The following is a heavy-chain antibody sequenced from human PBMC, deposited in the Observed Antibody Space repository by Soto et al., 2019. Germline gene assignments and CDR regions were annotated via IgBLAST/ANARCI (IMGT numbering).Heavy chain of an antibody. V-gene: IGHV4-61*01. J-gene: IGHJ4*02. CDR2: IYYSGST. CDR1: GGSVSSGSYY. Sequence: PSETLSLTCTVSGGSVSSGSYYWSWIRQPPGKGLEWIGYIYYSGSTNYNPSLKSRVIISVGTSKNQFSLKVTSVTAADTAVYYCARFGFGESLDYWGQGTLVTVSS. CDR3: ARFGFGESLDY. D-gene: IGHD3-10*01.